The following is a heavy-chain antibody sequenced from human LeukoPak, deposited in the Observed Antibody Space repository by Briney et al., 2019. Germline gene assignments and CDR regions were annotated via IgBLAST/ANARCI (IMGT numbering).Heavy chain of an antibody. D-gene: IGHD3-22*01. CDR1: GGTFSSYA. Sequence: SVKVSCKASGGTFSSYAISWVRQAPGQGLEWMGRIIPILGIANYAQKFQGRVTITADKSTSTAYMELSSLRSEDTAVYYCARDLLDSSGYYSFWYFDLWGRGTLVTDSS. V-gene: IGHV1-69*04. CDR3: ARDLLDSSGYYSFWYFDL. J-gene: IGHJ2*01. CDR2: IIPILGIA.